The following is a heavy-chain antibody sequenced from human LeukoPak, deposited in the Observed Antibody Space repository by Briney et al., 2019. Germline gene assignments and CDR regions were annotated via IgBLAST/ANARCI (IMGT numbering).Heavy chain of an antibody. V-gene: IGHV1-46*01. CDR2: INPSGGST. CDR1: GYTFTDYH. CDR3: ATDANSSGWYYFDY. D-gene: IGHD6-19*01. Sequence: ASVKVSCKASGYTFTDYHMHWVRQAPGQGLEWMGIINPSGGSTSYAQKFQGRVTMTRDMSTSTVYMELSSLRSEDTAVYYCATDANSSGWYYFDYWGQGTLVTVSS. J-gene: IGHJ4*02.